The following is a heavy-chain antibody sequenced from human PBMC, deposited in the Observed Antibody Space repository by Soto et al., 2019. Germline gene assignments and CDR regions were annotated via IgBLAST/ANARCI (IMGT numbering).Heavy chain of an antibody. CDR2: IYYSGST. J-gene: IGHJ6*03. Sequence: QVQLRESGPGLVKPSETLSLTCTVSGDSISTYYWSWIRQPPGKGLEWIGYIYYSGSTNYNPSLRSRVTISVDTSNTHLSLRLSSGTAADTAVYYCARNRVHSRPSLYYYYYYMDVWGKVTAVTVSS. V-gene: IGHV4-59*01. CDR1: GDSISTYY. D-gene: IGHD1-26*01. CDR3: ARNRVHSRPSLYYYYYYMDV.